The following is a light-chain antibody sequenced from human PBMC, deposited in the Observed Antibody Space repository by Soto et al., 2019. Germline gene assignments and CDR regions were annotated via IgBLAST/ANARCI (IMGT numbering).Light chain of an antibody. J-gene: IGKJ1*01. V-gene: IGKV1-9*01. Sequence: DIQMTQSPSSLSASVGDRVTITCRASQGISSYLAWYQQKPGKAPKLLIYAASTLQSGVPSRFSGSGSGTDFTLTISRLQPDDVATYYCLQYSSHSWTFGQGTKVDIK. CDR3: LQYSSHSWT. CDR1: QGISSY. CDR2: AAS.